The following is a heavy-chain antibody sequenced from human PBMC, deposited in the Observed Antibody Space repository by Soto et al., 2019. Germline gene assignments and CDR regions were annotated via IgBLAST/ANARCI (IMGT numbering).Heavy chain of an antibody. CDR1: GFTFSSYA. CDR2: ISYDGSNK. Sequence: GGSLRLSCAASGFTFSSYAMHWVRQAPGKGLEWVAVISYDGSNKYYADSVKGRFTISRDNSKNTLYLQMNSLRAEDTAVYYCARGRRTVTTAPHYYYYSGMDVWGQGTTVTVSS. D-gene: IGHD4-17*01. V-gene: IGHV3-30-3*01. J-gene: IGHJ6*02. CDR3: ARGRRTVTTAPHYYYYSGMDV.